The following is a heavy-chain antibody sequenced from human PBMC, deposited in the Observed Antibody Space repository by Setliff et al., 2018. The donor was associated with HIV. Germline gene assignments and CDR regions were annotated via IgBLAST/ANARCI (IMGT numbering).Heavy chain of an antibody. D-gene: IGHD6-19*01. CDR2: INPNNGDT. CDR3: ARNFGGSGWYYFDY. V-gene: IGHV1-2*02. J-gene: IGHJ4*02. CDR1: GYSFTRNQ. Sequence: ASVKVSCKASGYSFTRNQIHWVRQAPGQGLEWMGWINPNNGDTNYEQRFQGRVTMTRDTSANIVYLELSSLRSEDTAKYYCARNFGGSGWYYFDYWGQGTLVTVSS.